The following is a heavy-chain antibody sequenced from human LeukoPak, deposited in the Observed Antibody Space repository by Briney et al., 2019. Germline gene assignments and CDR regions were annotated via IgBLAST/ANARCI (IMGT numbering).Heavy chain of an antibody. D-gene: IGHD2-21*02. CDR1: GFTFSSYA. V-gene: IGHV3-30-3*01. Sequence: PGGSLRLSCAASGFTFSSYAMHWVRPAPGKGLEWVAVISYDGSNKYYADSVKGRFTISRDNSKNTLYLQMNSLRAEDTAVYYCARVTVVVTALDAFDIWGQGTMVTVSS. CDR2: ISYDGSNK. J-gene: IGHJ3*02. CDR3: ARVTVVVTALDAFDI.